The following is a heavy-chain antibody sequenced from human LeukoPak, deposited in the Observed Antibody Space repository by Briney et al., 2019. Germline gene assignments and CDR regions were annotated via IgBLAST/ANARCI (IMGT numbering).Heavy chain of an antibody. J-gene: IGHJ4*02. Sequence: GGSLRLSCAASGFTLSTYWMHWVRQAPGRGLVWVSRINRDGSTTNYADSVKGRFTISRDNAKNALYLQMNSLRAEDTAVYFCSRASEPTIIDYWGQGTLVTVSS. CDR3: SRASEPTIIDY. CDR1: GFTLSTYW. CDR2: INRDGSTT. V-gene: IGHV3-74*01. D-gene: IGHD1-26*01.